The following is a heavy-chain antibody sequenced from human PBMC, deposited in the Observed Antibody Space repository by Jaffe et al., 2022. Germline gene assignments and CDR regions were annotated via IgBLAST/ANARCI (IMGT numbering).Heavy chain of an antibody. CDR2: INHSGST. CDR3: ARFPLRRRVSYFDY. V-gene: IGHV4-34*01. CDR1: GGSFSGYY. J-gene: IGHJ4*02. Sequence: QVQLQQWGAGLLKPSETLSLTCAVYGGSFSGYYWSWIRQPPGKGLEWIGEINHSGSTNYNPSLKSRVTISVDTSKNQFSLKLSSVTAADTAVYYCARFPLRRRVSYFDYWGQGTLVTVSS.